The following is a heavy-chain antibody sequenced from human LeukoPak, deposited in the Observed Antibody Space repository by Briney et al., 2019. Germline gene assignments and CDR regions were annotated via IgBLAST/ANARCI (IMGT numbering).Heavy chain of an antibody. Sequence: SVKVSRKASGGTFSSYAISWVRQAPGQGLEWMGGIIPIFGTANYAQKFQGRVTITADESTSTAYMELSSLRSEDTAVYYCARVQTLGYCSSTSCSPVDYWGQGTLVTVSS. CDR1: GGTFSSYA. J-gene: IGHJ4*02. V-gene: IGHV1-69*13. D-gene: IGHD2-2*01. CDR3: ARVQTLGYCSSTSCSPVDY. CDR2: IIPIFGTA.